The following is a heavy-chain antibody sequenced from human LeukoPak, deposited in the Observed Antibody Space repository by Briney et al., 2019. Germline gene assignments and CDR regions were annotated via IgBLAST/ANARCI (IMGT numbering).Heavy chain of an antibody. D-gene: IGHD5-12*01. CDR1: GFTFSIYA. J-gene: IGHJ4*02. Sequence: GGSLRLSCAASGFTFSIYAMSWVRQAPGKGPEWVSTISGSGGSTYYAVSVKGRFAISRDNSKNTLYLQMNSLRAEDTAVYYCAKEYSGAYDSPHDYWGQGTLVTVSS. V-gene: IGHV3-23*01. CDR3: AKEYSGAYDSPHDY. CDR2: ISGSGGST.